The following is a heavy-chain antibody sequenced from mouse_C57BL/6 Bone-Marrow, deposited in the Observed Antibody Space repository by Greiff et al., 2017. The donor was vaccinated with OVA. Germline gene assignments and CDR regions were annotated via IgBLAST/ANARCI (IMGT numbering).Heavy chain of an antibody. Sequence: VQLKQSGPVLVKPGASVKMSCKASGYTFTDYYMNWVKQSHGKSLEWIGVINPYNGGTSYNQKFKGKATLTVDKSSSTAYMELNSLTSEDSAVYYCARTDYSFDYWGQGTTLTVSS. CDR1: GYTFTDYY. J-gene: IGHJ2*01. V-gene: IGHV1-19*01. CDR2: INPYNGGT. CDR3: ARTDYSFDY. D-gene: IGHD2-13*01.